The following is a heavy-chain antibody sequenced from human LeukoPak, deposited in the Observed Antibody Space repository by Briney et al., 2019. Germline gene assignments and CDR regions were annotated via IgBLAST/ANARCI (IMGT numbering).Heavy chain of an antibody. Sequence: PSETLSLTCAVYGGSFSGYYWSWIRQPPGKGLEWIGEINHSGSTNYNPSLKSRVTISVDTSKNQFSLKLSSVTAADTAVYYCARLNYYDSSGYPTYYYYYMDVWGKGTAVTVSS. CDR2: INHSGST. J-gene: IGHJ6*03. V-gene: IGHV4-34*01. CDR1: GGSFSGYY. CDR3: ARLNYYDSSGYPTYYYYYMDV. D-gene: IGHD3-22*01.